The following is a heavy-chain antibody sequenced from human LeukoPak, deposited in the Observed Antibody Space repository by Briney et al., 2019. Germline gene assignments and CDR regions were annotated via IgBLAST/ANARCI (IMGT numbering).Heavy chain of an antibody. V-gene: IGHV4-39*07. CDR2: IYYSGST. D-gene: IGHD2-15*01. J-gene: IGHJ4*02. CDR3: ARNYCSGGSCYSGFDY. Sequence: SESLSLTCTVSGGSISSSSYYWGWIRQPPGKGLEWIGSIYYSGSTYYNPSLKSRVAMSVDTSKNQLSLKLSSVTAADTAVYYCARNYCSGGSCYSGFDYWGQGALVTVSS. CDR1: GGSISSSSYY.